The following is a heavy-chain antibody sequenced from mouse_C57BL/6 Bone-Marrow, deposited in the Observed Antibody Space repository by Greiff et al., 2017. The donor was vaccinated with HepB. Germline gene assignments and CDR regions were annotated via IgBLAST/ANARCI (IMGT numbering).Heavy chain of an antibody. V-gene: IGHV1-50*01. J-gene: IGHJ4*01. CDR1: GYTFTSYW. CDR2: IDPSDSYT. D-gene: IGHD1-1*01. CDR3: ARLAEFITTVVAHYYAMDY. Sequence: QVQLQQSGAELVKPGASVKLSCKASGYTFTSYWMQWVKQRPGQGLEWIGEIDPSDSYTNYNQKFKGKATLTVDTSSSTAYMQLSSLTSEDSAVYYCARLAEFITTVVAHYYAMDYWGQGTSVTVSS.